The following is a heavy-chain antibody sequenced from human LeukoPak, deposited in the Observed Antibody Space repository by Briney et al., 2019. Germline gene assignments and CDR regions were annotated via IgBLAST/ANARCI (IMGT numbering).Heavy chain of an antibody. CDR3: TTEGFQLPPSANFDY. Sequence: GGSLRLSCAASGFTFSNAWMSWVRQAPGKGLEWVGRIKSKTDGGTTDYAAPVKGRFTISRDDSKNTLYLQMNSLKTEDTAVYYCTTEGFQLPPSANFDYWGQGTLVTVSS. V-gene: IGHV3-15*01. J-gene: IGHJ4*02. D-gene: IGHD2-2*01. CDR1: GFTFSNAW. CDR2: IKSKTDGGTT.